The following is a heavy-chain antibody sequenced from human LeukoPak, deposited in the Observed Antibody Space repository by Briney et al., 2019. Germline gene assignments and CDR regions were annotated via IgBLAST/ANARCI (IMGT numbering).Heavy chain of an antibody. CDR2: IYHGGTT. V-gene: IGHV4-59*01. J-gene: IGHJ5*02. CDR3: VRVIRSWFAT. CDR1: GDSINNNF. Sequence: PSETLSLTCSVSGDSINNNFWTWIRQPPGKRLEWIGDIYHGGTTNYNPSLNSRVTMLIDASKNQISLKLTSVTPADTAVYYCVRVIRSWFATWGQGTLVTVSS.